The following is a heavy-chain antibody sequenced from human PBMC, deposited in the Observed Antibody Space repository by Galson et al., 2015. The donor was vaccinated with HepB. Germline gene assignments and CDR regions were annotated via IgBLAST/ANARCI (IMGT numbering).Heavy chain of an antibody. CDR3: ARATKYYYGSGSHDAFDI. Sequence: SVKVSCKASGYTFTGYYMHWVRQAPGQGLEWMGRINPNSGGTNYAQKFQGRVTMTRDTSISTAYMELSRLRSDDTAVYYCARATKYYYGSGSHDAFDIWGQGTMVTVSS. CDR1: GYTFTGYY. CDR2: INPNSGGT. D-gene: IGHD3-10*01. V-gene: IGHV1-2*06. J-gene: IGHJ3*02.